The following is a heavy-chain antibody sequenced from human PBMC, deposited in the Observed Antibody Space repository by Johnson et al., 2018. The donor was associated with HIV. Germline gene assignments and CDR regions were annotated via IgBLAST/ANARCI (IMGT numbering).Heavy chain of an antibody. CDR3: ARDRSDSAWGDAFDI. J-gene: IGHJ3*02. D-gene: IGHD3-16*01. CDR2: ISYDGSNK. V-gene: IGHV3-30-3*01. CDR1: GFTFSSYT. Sequence: QVQLVESGGGVVQPGRSLRLSCAASGFTFSSYTMHWVRQAPGKGLEWVAVISYDGSNKYYADSVKGRFTISRDNSKNTLYLQMNRLRAEDTAVYYCARDRSDSAWGDAFDIWGQWTMVTVSS.